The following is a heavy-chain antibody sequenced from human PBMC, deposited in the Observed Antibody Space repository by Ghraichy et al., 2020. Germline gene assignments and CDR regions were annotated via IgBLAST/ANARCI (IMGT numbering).Heavy chain of an antibody. CDR1: GYTFTGYY. CDR2: INTNSGGT. D-gene: IGHD4-11*01. J-gene: IGHJ6*02. CDR3: ARSLASVTSYFYYSVDV. Sequence: ASVKVSCKASGYTFTGYYMHWVRQAPGQGLEWMGWINTNSGGTKYAQKFQGRVAMTRDTSISTAYLELRRLMSDDTAIYYCARSLASVTSYFYYSVDVWGQGTTVTVSS. V-gene: IGHV1-2*02.